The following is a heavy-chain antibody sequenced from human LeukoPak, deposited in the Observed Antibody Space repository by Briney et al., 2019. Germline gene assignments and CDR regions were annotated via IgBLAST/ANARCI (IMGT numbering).Heavy chain of an antibody. D-gene: IGHD5-24*01. CDR1: GFTFSPYP. CDR2: ISGPSDTI. V-gene: IGHV3-48*04. Sequence: GGSLRLSCAASGFTFSPYPMNWVRRAPGKGLEWVLYISGPSDTIHYADSVKGRFTISRDNAKNSLYLQMNSLGAEDTAVYYCARDLGRDRYFDSWGQGTLVTVSS. CDR3: ARDLGRDRYFDS. J-gene: IGHJ4*02.